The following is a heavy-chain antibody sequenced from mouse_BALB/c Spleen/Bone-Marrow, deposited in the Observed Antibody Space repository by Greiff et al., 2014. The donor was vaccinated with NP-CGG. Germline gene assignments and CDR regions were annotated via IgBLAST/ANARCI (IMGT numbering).Heavy chain of an antibody. D-gene: IGHD4-1*01. CDR1: GYTFTSYL. J-gene: IGHJ4*01. Sequence: VQLQQSGAELVRPGASVKLSCKASGYTFTSYLINWVKQRPGQGLEWIGNIYPSDSYTNYNQKFKDKATLTVDKSSSTAYMQLSSPTSEDSAVYYCTRSGTLGAMDYWGQGTSVTVSS. CDR2: IYPSDSYT. CDR3: TRSGTLGAMDY. V-gene: IGHV1-69*02.